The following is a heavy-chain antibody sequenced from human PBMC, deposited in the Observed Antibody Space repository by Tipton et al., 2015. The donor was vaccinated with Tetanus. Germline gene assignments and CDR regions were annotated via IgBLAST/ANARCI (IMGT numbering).Heavy chain of an antibody. CDR3: ARANNDYPKKGPFDY. D-gene: IGHD1-1*01. Sequence: LRLSCTVSGDSVSGYYWSWIRQPPGKGLEWVGYVYYTGDTNYNPSLKSRVTISMDRSENQISLKMTSVTAADTAVYYCARANNDYPKKGPFDYWGQGARVIVSS. V-gene: IGHV4-59*02. J-gene: IGHJ4*02. CDR2: VYYTGDT. CDR1: GDSVSGYY.